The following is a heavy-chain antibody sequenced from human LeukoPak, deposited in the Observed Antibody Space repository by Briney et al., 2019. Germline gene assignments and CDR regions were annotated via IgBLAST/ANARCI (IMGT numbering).Heavy chain of an antibody. J-gene: IGHJ4*02. Sequence: SGGSLRLSCAASGFTFSDYYMSWIRQAPGKGLEWVSYISSSGSTIYYADSVKGRFTISRDNAKNSLYPQMNSLRAEDTAVYYCARVGYSSGWLPPASLDYWGQGTLVTVSS. V-gene: IGHV3-11*01. CDR3: ARVGYSSGWLPPASLDY. D-gene: IGHD6-19*01. CDR2: ISSSGSTI. CDR1: GFTFSDYY.